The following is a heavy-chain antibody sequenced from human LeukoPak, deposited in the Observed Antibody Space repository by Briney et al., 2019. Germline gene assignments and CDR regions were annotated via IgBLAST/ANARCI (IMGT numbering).Heavy chain of an antibody. Sequence: GGSLRLSCAASGFTFSSFAMSWVRQAPGKGLEWVSAISGRGGSRYYADSVQGRYSISRDNSKNTLYLQMNSLRAEDTAAYYCARMMYSSGWLAYFDYWGQGTLVTVSS. D-gene: IGHD6-19*01. CDR2: ISGRGGSR. J-gene: IGHJ4*02. CDR1: GFTFSSFA. CDR3: ARMMYSSGWLAYFDY. V-gene: IGHV3-23*01.